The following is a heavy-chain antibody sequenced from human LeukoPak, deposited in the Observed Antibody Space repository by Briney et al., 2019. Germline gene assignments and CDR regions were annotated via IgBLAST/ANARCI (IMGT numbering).Heavy chain of an antibody. J-gene: IGHJ4*02. CDR2: IIPIFGTA. D-gene: IGHD3-10*01. CDR1: GYTFTGYY. V-gene: IGHV1-69*13. Sequence: SVKVSCKASGYTFTGYYMHWVRQAPGQGLEWMGGIIPIFGTANYAQKFQGRVTITADESTSTAYMELSSLRSEDTAVYYCARGGITMVRGVPEPYYFDYWGQGTLVTVSP. CDR3: ARGGITMVRGVPEPYYFDY.